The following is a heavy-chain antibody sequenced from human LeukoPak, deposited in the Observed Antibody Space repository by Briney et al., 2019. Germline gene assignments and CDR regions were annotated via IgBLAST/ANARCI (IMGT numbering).Heavy chain of an antibody. CDR3: ARARYGDYEYYYYYYGMDV. J-gene: IGHJ6*02. CDR1: GFTFSSYA. Sequence: GGSLRLSCAASGFTFSSYAMHWVRQAPGKGLEWVAVISYDGSNKCYADSVKGRFTISRDNSKNTLYLQMNSLRAEDTAVYYCARARYGDYEYYYYYYGMDVWGQGTTVTVSS. D-gene: IGHD4-17*01. CDR2: ISYDGSNK. V-gene: IGHV3-30-3*01.